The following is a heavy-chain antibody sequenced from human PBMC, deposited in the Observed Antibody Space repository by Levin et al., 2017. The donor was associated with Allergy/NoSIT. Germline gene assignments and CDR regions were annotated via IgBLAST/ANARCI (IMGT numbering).Heavy chain of an antibody. Sequence: SETLSLTCTVSGGSISSYYWSWIRQPPGKGLEWIGYIYSSGSADYNPSLKSRVTMSVDTSKNQFSLKLSAVIAADTAMYYCARVGFDILTGHYLSYFDYWGQGTLVTVSS. CDR2: IYSSGSA. CDR1: GGSISSYY. D-gene: IGHD3-9*01. CDR3: ARVGFDILTGHYLSYFDY. V-gene: IGHV4-59*01. J-gene: IGHJ4*02.